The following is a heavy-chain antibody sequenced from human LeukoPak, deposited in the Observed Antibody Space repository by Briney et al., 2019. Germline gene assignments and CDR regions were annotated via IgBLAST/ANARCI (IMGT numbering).Heavy chain of an antibody. CDR2: IIPIFGTA. CDR3: AKAPPDLLTAYFDY. J-gene: IGHJ4*02. Sequence: ASVKVSCKASGGTFSSYAISWVRQAPGQGLEWTGGIIPIFGTANYAQKFQGRVTITADESTSTAYMELSSLRSEDTAVYYCAKAPPDLLTAYFDYWGQGTLVTVSS. V-gene: IGHV1-69*01. CDR1: GGTFSSYA.